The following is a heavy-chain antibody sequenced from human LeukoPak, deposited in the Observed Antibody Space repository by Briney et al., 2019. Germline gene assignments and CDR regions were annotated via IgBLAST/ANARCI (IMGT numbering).Heavy chain of an antibody. Sequence: GGSLRLSCAASGFTVSSNYMSWVRQAPGKGLEWVSVIYSGGSTYYADSVKGRFTISRDNSKNTLYLQMNSLRAEDTAVYYCARNTPTSGYELYYFDYWGQGTLVTVSS. CDR1: GFTVSSNY. CDR3: ARNTPTSGYELYYFDY. D-gene: IGHD5-12*01. J-gene: IGHJ4*02. CDR2: IYSGGST. V-gene: IGHV3-53*01.